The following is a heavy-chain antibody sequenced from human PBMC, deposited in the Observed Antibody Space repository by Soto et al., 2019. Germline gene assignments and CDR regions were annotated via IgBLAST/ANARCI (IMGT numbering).Heavy chain of an antibody. CDR1: GFTFSSYA. Sequence: PGGSLRLSCAASGFTFSSYAMSWARQAPGKGLEWVSAISGSGGSTYYADSVKGRFTISRDNSKNTLYLQMNSLRAEDTAVYYCAKDGGPAYYDYIWGSYPEYYFDYWGQGTLVTVSS. CDR2: ISGSGGST. J-gene: IGHJ4*02. D-gene: IGHD3-16*02. CDR3: AKDGGPAYYDYIWGSYPEYYFDY. V-gene: IGHV3-23*01.